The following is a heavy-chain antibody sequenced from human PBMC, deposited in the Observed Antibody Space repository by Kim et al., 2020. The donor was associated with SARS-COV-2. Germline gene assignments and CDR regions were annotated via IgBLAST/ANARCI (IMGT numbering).Heavy chain of an antibody. V-gene: IGHV1-2*05. D-gene: IGHD2-15*01. J-gene: IGHJ3*02. Sequence: ASVKVSCMASGYTFTGYFIHWVRQAPGQGLEWMGRINPNSGGTNSAQQFQDRFTMTTDTSTSTAYMELTNLRSDDTVIFYCARSPLGYCSGGSCSLDAFVIWRQGTLVTVTS. CDR3: ARSPLGYCSGGSCSLDAFVI. CDR2: INPNSGGT. CDR1: GYTFTGYF.